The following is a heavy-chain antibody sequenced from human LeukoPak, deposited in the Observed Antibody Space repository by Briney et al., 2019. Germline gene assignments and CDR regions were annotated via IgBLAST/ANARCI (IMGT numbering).Heavy chain of an antibody. CDR3: AREREDAFDI. Sequence: GGSLRLSCAASGFTFSRYAMHWVRQAPGEGLEYVSAISSNGGSTYYANSVKGRFTISRDKSKNTLYLQMGSLRAEDMAVYYCAREREDAFDIWGQGTVVTVSS. V-gene: IGHV3-64*01. CDR2: ISSNGGST. J-gene: IGHJ3*02. CDR1: GFTFSRYA.